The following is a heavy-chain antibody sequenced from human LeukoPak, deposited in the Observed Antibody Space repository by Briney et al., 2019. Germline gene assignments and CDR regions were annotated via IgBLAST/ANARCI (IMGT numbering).Heavy chain of an antibody. CDR3: ATGVGYCSGGSCSNSWFDP. CDR2: VNPDYGET. D-gene: IGHD2-15*01. CDR1: GYTFTDYY. Sequence: ASVKVSCQVSGYTFTDYYMHWVQQAPRKVLKWMVLVNPDYGETIYAEKFQGRVTITADTSTDTAYMELSSLRSEDTAVYYCATGVGYCSGGSCSNSWFDPWGQGNLVTVSS. V-gene: IGHV1-69-2*01. J-gene: IGHJ5*02.